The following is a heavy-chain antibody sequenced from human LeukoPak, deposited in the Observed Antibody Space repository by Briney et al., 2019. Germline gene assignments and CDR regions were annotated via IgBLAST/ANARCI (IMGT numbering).Heavy chain of an antibody. CDR3: AKDRKDIVVVPGAIAPAYYYYMDV. D-gene: IGHD2-2*02. J-gene: IGHJ6*03. Sequence: GGSLRLSCAASGFTFSSYAMSWVRQAPGKGLEWVSAISGSGGSTYYADSVKGRFTISRDNSKNTLYLQMNSLRAEDTAVYYCAKDRKDIVVVPGAIAPAYYYYMDVWGKGTTVTVSS. CDR2: ISGSGGST. V-gene: IGHV3-23*01. CDR1: GFTFSSYA.